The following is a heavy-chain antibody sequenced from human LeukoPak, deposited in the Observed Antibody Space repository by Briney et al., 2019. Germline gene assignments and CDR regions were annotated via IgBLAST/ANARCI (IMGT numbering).Heavy chain of an antibody. D-gene: IGHD4-23*01. J-gene: IGHJ4*02. CDR1: GFNFNYFA. V-gene: IGHV3-23*01. CDR2: IGDGGSGG. CDR3: SRIKYGGNSGYHFDY. Sequence: PGGSPRLSCSASGFNFNYFAMSWIRQAPGKRLEWVSTIGDGGSGGSYADSVRGRFTISRDNSKNIVYLQMHSLRVDDSAVYYCSRIKYGGNSGYHFDYWGQGTLVTVSS.